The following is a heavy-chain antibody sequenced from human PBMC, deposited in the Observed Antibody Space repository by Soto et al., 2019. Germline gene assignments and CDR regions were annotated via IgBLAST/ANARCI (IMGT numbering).Heavy chain of an antibody. CDR1: GFTFSSYA. J-gene: IGHJ4*02. D-gene: IGHD2-21*02. Sequence: GGSLRLSCAASGFTFSSYAMSWVRQAPGKGLEWVSAISGSGGSTYYADSVKGRFTISRDNSKNTLYLQMNSLRAEDTAVYYCAKDGLAYCGGDCYSLEPDFDYWGQGTLVTVSS. CDR3: AKDGLAYCGGDCYSLEPDFDY. V-gene: IGHV3-23*01. CDR2: ISGSGGST.